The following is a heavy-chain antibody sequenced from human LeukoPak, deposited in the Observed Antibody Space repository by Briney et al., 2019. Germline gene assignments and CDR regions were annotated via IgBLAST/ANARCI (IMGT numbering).Heavy chain of an antibody. CDR2: IYSGGST. J-gene: IGHJ4*02. V-gene: IGHV3-53*01. CDR1: GFTVSSNY. CDR3: ARGAGSSGWYVTDY. D-gene: IGHD6-19*01. Sequence: GGSLRLSCAASGFTVSSNYMSWVRQAPGKGLEWVSVIYSGGSTYYADSVKGRFTISRDNSKNTLYLQVNSLRAEDTAVYYCARGAGSSGWYVTDYWGQGTLVTVSS.